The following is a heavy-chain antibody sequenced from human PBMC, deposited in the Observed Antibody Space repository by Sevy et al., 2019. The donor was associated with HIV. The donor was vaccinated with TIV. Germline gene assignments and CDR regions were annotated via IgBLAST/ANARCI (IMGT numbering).Heavy chain of an antibody. Sequence: SETLSLTCTVSGGSINSDHWNWIRQPPGKGLEWIGYVYYTGGTNYYTSLKNRVTISVDRTKNQFSIKLTSVTAADTAVYYCARRNDFDIWGQGTMVTVSS. V-gene: IGHV4-59*08. CDR1: GGSINSDH. J-gene: IGHJ3*02. CDR3: ARRNDFDI. CDR2: VYYTGGT.